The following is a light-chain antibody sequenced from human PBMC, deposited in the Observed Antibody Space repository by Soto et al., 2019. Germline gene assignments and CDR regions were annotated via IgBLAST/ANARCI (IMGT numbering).Light chain of an antibody. Sequence: DIQMTQSPSPLSASVGDRVTITCRASEIITNRLAWYQQKPGKAPKVLIYDASNLESGVPSRFSGFRSGTEFTLTISSLQPDDFATYYCQHYGGMWTFGQGTKVDIK. CDR3: QHYGGMWT. V-gene: IGKV1-5*01. J-gene: IGKJ1*01. CDR2: DAS. CDR1: EIITNR.